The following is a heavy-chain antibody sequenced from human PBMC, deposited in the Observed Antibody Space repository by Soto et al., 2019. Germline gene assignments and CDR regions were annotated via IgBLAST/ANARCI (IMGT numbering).Heavy chain of an antibody. D-gene: IGHD3-10*01. CDR1: GYSFTNFS. J-gene: IGHJ4*02. CDR2: IYPSDSDT. V-gene: IGHV5-51*01. Sequence: VESLKISCQASGYSFTNFSIVWVRQMPVKGLEWMGLIYPSDSDTRYSPSFEGQVTISADKSISTAYLQWSSLKASDTAMYYCARQGPLWPLDYWGQGPPVTVS. CDR3: ARQGPLWPLDY.